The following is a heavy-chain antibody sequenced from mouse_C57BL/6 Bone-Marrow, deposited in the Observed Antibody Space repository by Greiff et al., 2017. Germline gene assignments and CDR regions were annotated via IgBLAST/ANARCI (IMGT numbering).Heavy chain of an antibody. J-gene: IGHJ1*03. Sequence: QVQLQQSGAELVRPGTSVKVSCKASGYAFTNYLIEWVKQRPGQGLEWIGVINPGSGGTNYNEKFKGKATLTADKSSSTAYMQLSSLTSEDSAVYFCARVIYYYGSSYVYGYFDVWGTGTTVTVSS. V-gene: IGHV1-54*01. D-gene: IGHD1-1*01. CDR3: ARVIYYYGSSYVYGYFDV. CDR1: GYAFTNYL. CDR2: INPGSGGT.